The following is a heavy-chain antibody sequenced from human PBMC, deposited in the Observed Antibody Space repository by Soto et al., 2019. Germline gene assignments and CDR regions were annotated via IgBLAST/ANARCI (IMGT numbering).Heavy chain of an antibody. CDR2: IIPIFGTA. CDR1: GGTFSSYA. J-gene: IGHJ4*02. CDR3: AWSRSSGFVY. D-gene: IGHD6-6*01. Sequence: GASVKVSCKASGGTFSSYAISWVRQAPGQGLEWMGGIIPIFGTANYAQKFQGRVTITADESTSTAYMELSSLRSEDTAVYYCAWSRSSGFVYWGQGTLVTVSS. V-gene: IGHV1-69*13.